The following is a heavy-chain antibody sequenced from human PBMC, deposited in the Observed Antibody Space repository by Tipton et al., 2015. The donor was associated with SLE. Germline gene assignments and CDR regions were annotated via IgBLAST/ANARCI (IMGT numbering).Heavy chain of an antibody. D-gene: IGHD2-2*01. CDR3: ARALLDVVPGPSGMDV. CDR1: GVPLSRYD. V-gene: IGHV3-13*01. CDR2: VGTTADR. J-gene: IGHJ6*02. Sequence: SLRLSCAASGVPLSRYDMHGVRQVTGRGREGVSAVGTTADRYYSDSVKGRFTVSRDDVMSSFYLQMYNLRGGDTGVYYCARALLDVVPGPSGMDVRGPGTP.